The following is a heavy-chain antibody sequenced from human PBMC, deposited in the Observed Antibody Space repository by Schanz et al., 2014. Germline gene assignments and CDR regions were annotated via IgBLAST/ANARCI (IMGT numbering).Heavy chain of an antibody. V-gene: IGHV1-69*02. CDR1: GGTFSSYT. CDR2: IIPVLAIA. D-gene: IGHD6-19*01. J-gene: IGHJ6*02. CDR3: TRLRRADPNGFDV. Sequence: QVQLVQSGAEVKKPGSSVKVSCTASGGTFSSYTISWIRQAPGQGLEWMGRIIPVLAIADYAQKFQDRLTITADKSMNITYMELSSLGTEDTAVYYCTRLRRADPNGFDVWGQGTTVTVS.